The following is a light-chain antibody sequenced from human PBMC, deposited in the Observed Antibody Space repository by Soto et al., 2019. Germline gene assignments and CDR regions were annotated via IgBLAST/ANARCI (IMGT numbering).Light chain of an antibody. CDR3: QQHDSSPIT. V-gene: IGKV3-20*01. CDR2: GVS. Sequence: EIVLTQSPGTLSLSPGERATLYCRASQSISSNRFAWFQEKPGQAPSLVIYGVSSSATGIPDRFSGSGSGTAFTFTISRLEPGDVGVYYCQQHDSSPITFGPGTKVDIK. CDR1: QSISSNR. J-gene: IGKJ3*01.